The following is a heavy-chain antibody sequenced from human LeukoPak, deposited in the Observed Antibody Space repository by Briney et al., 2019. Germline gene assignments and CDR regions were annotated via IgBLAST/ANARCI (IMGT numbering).Heavy chain of an antibody. D-gene: IGHD2-2*01. CDR1: GYTFTSYY. CDR2: IDPSGGST. Sequence: ASVKVSCKASGYTFTSYYMHWVRQAPGQGLEWMGIIDPSGGSTRYPQKFQGRVTMTGDTSTSTVYMELSSLRFEDTAVYYCARGSTYCSSISCPMINCDYWGRGTLVTVSS. CDR3: ARGSTYCSSISCPMINCDY. V-gene: IGHV1-46*01. J-gene: IGHJ4*02.